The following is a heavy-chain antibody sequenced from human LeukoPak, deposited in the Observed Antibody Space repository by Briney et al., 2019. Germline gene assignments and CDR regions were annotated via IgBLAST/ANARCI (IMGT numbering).Heavy chain of an antibody. V-gene: IGHV1-46*01. D-gene: IGHD2-8*01. CDR1: GYTFTSYY. Sequence: ASVTVSCKASGYTFTSYYMHWVRQAPGQGLEWMGIINPSGGSTSYAQKFQGRVTMTRDTSTSTVYMELSSLRSEDTAVYYCARSTSTKPFDYWGQGTLVTVSS. CDR2: INPSGGST. J-gene: IGHJ4*02. CDR3: ARSTSTKPFDY.